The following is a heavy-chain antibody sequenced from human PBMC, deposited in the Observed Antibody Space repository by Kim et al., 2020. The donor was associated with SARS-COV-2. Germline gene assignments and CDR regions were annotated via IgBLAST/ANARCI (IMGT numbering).Heavy chain of an antibody. D-gene: IGHD3-10*01. V-gene: IGHV4-30-2*01. CDR1: GGSISSGGYS. CDR2: IYHSGST. J-gene: IGHJ5*02. CDR3: ARSGIMVRGTNWFDP. Sequence: SETLSLTCAVSGGSISSGGYSWSWIRQPPGKGLEWIGYIYHSGSTYYNPSLKSRVTISVDRSKNQFSLKLSSVTAADTAVYYCARSGIMVRGTNWFDPWGQGTLVTVSS.